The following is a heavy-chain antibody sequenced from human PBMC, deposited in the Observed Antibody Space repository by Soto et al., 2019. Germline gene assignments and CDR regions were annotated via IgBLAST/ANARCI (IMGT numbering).Heavy chain of an antibody. J-gene: IGHJ4*02. Sequence: QLQLQESGPGLVKPSETLSLTCTVSGGSISSSSYYWGWIRQPPGKGLEWIGSIYYSGSTYYNPSLRSRVTISVDTSKSQFSLKLSSVTAADTAVYYCARLEPAIQLWSTYYFDSWGQGTLVTVSS. V-gene: IGHV4-39*01. CDR1: GGSISSSSYY. D-gene: IGHD5-18*01. CDR3: ARLEPAIQLWSTYYFDS. CDR2: IYYSGST.